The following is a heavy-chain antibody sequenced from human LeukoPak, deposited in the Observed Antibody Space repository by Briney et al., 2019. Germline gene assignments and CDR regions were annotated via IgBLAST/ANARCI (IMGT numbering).Heavy chain of an antibody. CDR1: GYTFTNYG. Sequence: ASVKVSCKASGYTFTNYGISWVRQAPGQGLEWMGWISSYNGNTKYTQRLQDRLTVTADTSTSAAYTAYMELRSLTLDDTAVYYCARDLGGIVGDTFDHWGQGTLVTVSP. J-gene: IGHJ4*02. CDR2: ISSYNGNT. D-gene: IGHD1-26*01. V-gene: IGHV1-18*01. CDR3: ARDLGGIVGDTFDH.